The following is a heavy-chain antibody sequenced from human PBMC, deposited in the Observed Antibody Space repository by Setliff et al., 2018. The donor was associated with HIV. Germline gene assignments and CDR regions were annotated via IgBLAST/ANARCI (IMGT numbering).Heavy chain of an antibody. CDR1: GFTFSSYA. J-gene: IGHJ3*02. D-gene: IGHD4-17*01. Sequence: GGSLRLSCAASGFTFSSYAMHWVRQAPGKGLEWVAVISYDGSNKYYADSVKGRFTISRDNSKNTLYLQMNSLRVEDTAVYYCAREDVTTSGLDIWGQGTMVTVSS. V-gene: IGHV3-30*07. CDR3: AREDVTTSGLDI. CDR2: ISYDGSNK.